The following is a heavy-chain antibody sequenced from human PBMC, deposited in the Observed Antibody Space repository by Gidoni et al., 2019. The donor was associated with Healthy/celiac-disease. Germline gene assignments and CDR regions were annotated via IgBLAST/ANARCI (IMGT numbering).Heavy chain of an antibody. Sequence: QVQLQQWGAGLLKPSETLSLTCAVYGGSFSGYYWSWIRQPPGKGLEWIGEIKNSGSTNLNPSLKSRVTISVDTSKNQFSLKLSSVTAADTAVYYCARGQGYCSSTSCYKASSKGYYFDYWGQGTLVTVSS. CDR1: GGSFSGYY. J-gene: IGHJ4*02. D-gene: IGHD2-2*02. CDR2: IKNSGST. V-gene: IGHV4-34*01. CDR3: ARGQGYCSSTSCYKASSKGYYFDY.